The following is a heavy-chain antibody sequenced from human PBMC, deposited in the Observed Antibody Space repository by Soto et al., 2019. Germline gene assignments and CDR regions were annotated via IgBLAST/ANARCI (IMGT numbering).Heavy chain of an antibody. Sequence: GGSLRLSCAASGFTFSSYGMHWVRQAPGKGLEWVAVIWYDGSNKYYADSVKGRFTISRDNSKNTLYLQMNSLRAEDTAVYYCARGWLGPYYYYYYMDVWGKGTTVTVSS. D-gene: IGHD3-9*01. CDR1: GFTFSSYG. J-gene: IGHJ6*03. CDR3: ARGWLGPYYYYYYMDV. V-gene: IGHV3-33*01. CDR2: IWYDGSNK.